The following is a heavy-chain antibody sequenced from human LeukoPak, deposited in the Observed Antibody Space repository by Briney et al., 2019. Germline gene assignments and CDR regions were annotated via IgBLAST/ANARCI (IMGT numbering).Heavy chain of an antibody. CDR2: ISSSSSTI. Sequence: GGSLRLSCAASGFTFSSYSMNWVRQAPGKGLEWVSYISSSSSTIYYADSVKGRFTISRDNAKNSLYLQMNSLRAEDTAVYYCARVLRYFESLEGYYIDVWGKGTTVTVSS. V-gene: IGHV3-48*01. J-gene: IGHJ6*03. CDR1: GFTFSSYS. D-gene: IGHD3-9*01. CDR3: ARVLRYFESLEGYYIDV.